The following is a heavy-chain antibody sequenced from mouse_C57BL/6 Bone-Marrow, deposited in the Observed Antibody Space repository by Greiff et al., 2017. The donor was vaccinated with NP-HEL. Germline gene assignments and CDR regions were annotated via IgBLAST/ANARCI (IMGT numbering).Heavy chain of an antibody. J-gene: IGHJ3*01. CDR1: GYTFTDYE. V-gene: IGHV1-15*01. D-gene: IGHD2-2*01. Sequence: VQLQQSGAELVRPGASVTLSCKASGYTFTDYEMHWVKQTPVHGLEWIGAIDPETGGTAYNQKFKGKAILTADKSSSTAYMELRSLTSEDSAVDCCTWGGDDGGPEFAYWGQGTLVTVSA. CDR3: TWGGDDGGPEFAY. CDR2: IDPETGGT.